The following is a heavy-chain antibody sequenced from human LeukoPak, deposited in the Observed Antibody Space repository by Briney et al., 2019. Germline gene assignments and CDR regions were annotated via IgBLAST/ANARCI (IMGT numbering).Heavy chain of an antibody. CDR3: ARDAGIAAAGPSYDY. CDR1: GFTFSSYE. D-gene: IGHD6-13*01. Sequence: GGCLRLSCAASGFTFSSYEMNWVRQAPGKGLEWVSYISSSGSTIYYADSVKGRFTISRDNAKNSLYLQMNSLRAEDTAVYYCARDAGIAAAGPSYDYWGQGTLVTVSS. J-gene: IGHJ4*02. CDR2: ISSSGSTI. V-gene: IGHV3-48*03.